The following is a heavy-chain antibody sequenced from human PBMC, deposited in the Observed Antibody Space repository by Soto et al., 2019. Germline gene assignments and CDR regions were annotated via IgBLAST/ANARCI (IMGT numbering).Heavy chain of an antibody. CDR1: GFTFSSNS. CDR3: ARGRVGTAYLDY. CDR2: ITSSSSTI. J-gene: IGHJ4*02. D-gene: IGHD2-21*02. V-gene: IGHV3-48*02. Sequence: GGSLRLSCAASGFTFSSNSMNWVRQAPGKGLEWISYITSSSSTIYYADSVKGRFTISRDNAKNSVYLQMNSLRDEDTAVYYCARGRVGTAYLDYWGQGALVTVSS.